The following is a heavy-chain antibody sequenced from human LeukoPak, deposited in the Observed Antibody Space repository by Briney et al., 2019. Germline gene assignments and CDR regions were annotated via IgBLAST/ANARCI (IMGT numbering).Heavy chain of an antibody. V-gene: IGHV4-39*07. CDR2: IYYSGST. CDR3: ARGVDYYGV. Sequence: SETLSLTCTVSGGSVTSSSHYWGWIRQPPGKGLEWIGSIYYSGSTYYIPSLKSRVTISVDTSKKQFSLKLSSVTAADTAVYYCARGVDYYGVWGQGTLVTVSS. J-gene: IGHJ4*02. CDR1: GGSVTSSSHY. D-gene: IGHD3-10*01.